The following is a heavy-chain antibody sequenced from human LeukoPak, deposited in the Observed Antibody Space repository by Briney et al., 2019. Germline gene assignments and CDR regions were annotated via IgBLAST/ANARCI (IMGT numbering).Heavy chain of an antibody. Sequence: PSETLSLTCTVSGGFISDYYWSWIRQSPGKGLEWIGYIYKSGTTNYNPSLKSRVTISVDTSKNQFSLKLSSVTAADTAVYYCARSFCSSTSCSQYYYFDYWGQGTLVTVSS. CDR2: IYKSGTT. J-gene: IGHJ4*02. CDR1: GGFISDYY. D-gene: IGHD2-2*01. V-gene: IGHV4-59*01. CDR3: ARSFCSSTSCSQYYYFDY.